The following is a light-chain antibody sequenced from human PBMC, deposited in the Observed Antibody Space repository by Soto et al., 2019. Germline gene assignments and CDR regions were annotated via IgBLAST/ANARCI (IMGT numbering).Light chain of an antibody. CDR2: HNY. Sequence: QSVLTQPPSASGTPGQRVTISCSGSSSNIGSDFVYWYQQLPGTAPKLLIYHNYQRPSGVPDRFSGSKSGTSASLAISDLRSEDEGDDYCSAWDDSLKGYGFGAGTKLTVL. J-gene: IGLJ1*01. V-gene: IGLV1-47*01. CDR3: SAWDDSLKGYG. CDR1: SSNIGSDF.